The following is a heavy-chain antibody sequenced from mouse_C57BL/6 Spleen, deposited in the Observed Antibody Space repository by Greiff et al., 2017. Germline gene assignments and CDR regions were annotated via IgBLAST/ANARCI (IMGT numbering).Heavy chain of an antibody. V-gene: IGHV1-80*01. CDR3: ARTTGVESWYFDV. D-gene: IGHD1-1*01. CDR2: IYPGDGDT. J-gene: IGHJ1*01. Sequence: VQLQESGAVLVKPGASVKISCKASGYAFSSYWMNWVKQRPGKGLEWIGQIYPGDGDTNYNGKFKGTATMTVDKSSSTAYMQVSSLTSEDSAVYFCARTTGVESWYFDVWGAGTPVTVSA. CDR1: GYAFSSYW.